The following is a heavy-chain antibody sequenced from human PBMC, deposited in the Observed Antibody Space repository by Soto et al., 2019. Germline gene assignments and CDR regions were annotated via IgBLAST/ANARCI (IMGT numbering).Heavy chain of an antibody. CDR1: GFTFSNYA. Sequence: GGSLRLSCAASGFTFSNYAMSWVRQAPGKGLEWVSAIGGGGGTTYYADSVKAQFTVSRDNSKNTLYLQMSSLRADDTAVYYCAKATVGGAESLRGLDVWGQGTTVPVSS. CDR2: IGGGGGTT. D-gene: IGHD6-13*01. V-gene: IGHV3-23*01. J-gene: IGHJ6*02. CDR3: AKATVGGAESLRGLDV.